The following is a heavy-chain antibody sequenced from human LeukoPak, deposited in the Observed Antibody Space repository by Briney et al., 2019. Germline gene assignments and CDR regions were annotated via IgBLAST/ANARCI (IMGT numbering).Heavy chain of an antibody. CDR3: ARGEMITFGGVIVISTFDI. V-gene: IGHV1-2*02. Sequence: ASVKVSCKASGYTFTSYYMHWVRQAPGQGLEWMGYINPTSGGTNYAQEFQGRVTMTRDTSISTAYMELSRPTSDDTAVYYCARGEMITFGGVIVISTFDIWGQGTMVTVS. J-gene: IGHJ3*02. CDR2: INPTSGGT. CDR1: GYTFTSYY. D-gene: IGHD3-16*02.